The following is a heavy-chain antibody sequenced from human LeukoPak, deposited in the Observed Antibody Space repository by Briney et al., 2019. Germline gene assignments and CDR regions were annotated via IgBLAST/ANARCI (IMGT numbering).Heavy chain of an antibody. CDR1: GGTFISYA. J-gene: IGHJ5*02. Sequence: ASVKVSCKASGGTFISYAISWVRQAPGQGREWMGGIIPIFGTANYAQKFQGRGTITTDESTSTAYMELSSLRSEDTAVYYCARQAVILGYCSSTSCYDHWFDPWGQGTLVTVSS. V-gene: IGHV1-69*05. CDR3: ARQAVILGYCSSTSCYDHWFDP. D-gene: IGHD2-2*01. CDR2: IIPIFGTA.